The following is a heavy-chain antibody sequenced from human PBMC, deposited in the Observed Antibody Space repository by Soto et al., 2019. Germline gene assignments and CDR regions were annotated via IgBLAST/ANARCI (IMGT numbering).Heavy chain of an antibody. CDR2: IGSSSSYI. V-gene: IGHV3-21*01. Sequence: GGSLRLSCAASGFTFSSQSMNCVRQAPGKGLEWVSSIGSSSSYIYYADSVKGRFTISRGNAKNSLYLQMNSLRAEDTAVYYCARDSWIQLWLRENYFDYWGQGTLVTVSS. CDR1: GFTFSSQS. CDR3: ARDSWIQLWLRENYFDY. J-gene: IGHJ4*02. D-gene: IGHD5-18*01.